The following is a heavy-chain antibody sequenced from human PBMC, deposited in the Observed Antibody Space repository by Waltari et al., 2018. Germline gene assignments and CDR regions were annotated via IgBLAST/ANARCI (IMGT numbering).Heavy chain of an antibody. CDR2: ISYDGSNK. J-gene: IGHJ3*02. Sequence: QVQLQESGPGLVKPSETLSLTCAVSGYSISSGYYWGWIRQPPGKGLEWVAVISYDGSNKYYADSVKGRFTISRDNSKNTLYLQMNSLRAEDTAVYYCARVHRGYYDFWSAHDAFDIWGQGTMVTVSS. D-gene: IGHD3-3*01. V-gene: IGHV3-30-3*01. CDR3: ARVHRGYYDFWSAHDAFDI. CDR1: GYSISSGY.